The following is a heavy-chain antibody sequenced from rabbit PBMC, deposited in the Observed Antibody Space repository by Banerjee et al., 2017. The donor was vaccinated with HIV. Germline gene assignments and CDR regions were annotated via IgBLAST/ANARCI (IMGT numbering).Heavy chain of an antibody. CDR3: ARDGAGGSPLKL. D-gene: IGHD8-1*01. Sequence: QEQLEESGGDLVKPGTSLTLTCTASGFSFSITHYMCWVRQAPGKGLEWIACISTGDGSTWYASWVNGRFTISSHNAQNTLYLQLNSLTAADTATYFCARDGAGGSPLKLWGPGTLVTVS. V-gene: IGHV1S43*01. CDR1: GFSFSITHY. CDR2: ISTGDGST. J-gene: IGHJ4*01.